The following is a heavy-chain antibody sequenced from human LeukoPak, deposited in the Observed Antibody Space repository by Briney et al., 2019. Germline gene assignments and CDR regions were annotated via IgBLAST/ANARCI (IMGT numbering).Heavy chain of an antibody. D-gene: IGHD5-18*01. Sequence: PSETLSLTCTVSGGSISSYYWSWIRQPPGKGLEWIGYTYYSGSTNYNPSLKSRVTISVDTSKNQFSLKLSSVTAADTAVYYCVRVDTAMVIDYWGQGTLVTVSS. J-gene: IGHJ4*02. V-gene: IGHV4-59*01. CDR1: GGSISSYY. CDR3: VRVDTAMVIDY. CDR2: TYYSGST.